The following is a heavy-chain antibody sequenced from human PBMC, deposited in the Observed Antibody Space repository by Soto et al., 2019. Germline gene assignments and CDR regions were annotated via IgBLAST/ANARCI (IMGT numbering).Heavy chain of an antibody. V-gene: IGHV1-3*01. CDR2: INAGNGNT. D-gene: IGHD1-26*01. J-gene: IGHJ6*02. Sequence: QVQLAQSGAEVKKPGASVKVSCKASGYTFTSYAMHWVRQAPGQRLEWMGWINAGNGNTKYSQKFQGRVTITRDTSASTAYMELSSLRSEDTAVYYCARDIVGAYYYGMDVWGQGTTVTVSS. CDR1: GYTFTSYA. CDR3: ARDIVGAYYYGMDV.